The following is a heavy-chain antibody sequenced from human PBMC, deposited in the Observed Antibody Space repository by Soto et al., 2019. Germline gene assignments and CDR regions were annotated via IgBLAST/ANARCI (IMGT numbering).Heavy chain of an antibody. V-gene: IGHV4-30-4*01. J-gene: IGHJ4*02. CDR3: ATESGSTYGYFDY. Sequence: SETLSLTXTVSGGSVSSGYNYWSWIRQSPGKGLEWIGYISGSGSTGYNPSLKNRLTMSVDRSKNQFTLRLTSVTAADTAVYFCATESGSTYGYFDYWGQGTQVTVS. D-gene: IGHD5-18*01. CDR1: GGSVSSGYNY. CDR2: ISGSGST.